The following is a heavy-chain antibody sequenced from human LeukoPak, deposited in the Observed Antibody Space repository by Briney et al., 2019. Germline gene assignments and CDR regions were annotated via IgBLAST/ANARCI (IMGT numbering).Heavy chain of an antibody. CDR3: ARDYQGGYGDKTVDY. Sequence: SETLSLTCTVSGDSIDSKIYYWGWIRHAPGKGLEWIGTVYYSGSTYYNPSLKSQVTISVDTSKNQFSLKLSSVTAADTAVYYCARDYQGGYGDKTVDYWGQGTLVTVSS. V-gene: IGHV4-39*07. CDR1: GDSIDSKIYY. J-gene: IGHJ4*02. CDR2: VYYSGST. D-gene: IGHD5-18*01.